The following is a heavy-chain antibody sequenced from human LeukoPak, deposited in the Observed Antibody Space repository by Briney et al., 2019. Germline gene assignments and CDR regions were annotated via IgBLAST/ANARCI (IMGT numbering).Heavy chain of an antibody. CDR2: IYTSGST. V-gene: IGHV4-61*02. Sequence: PSQTLSLTCTVSGDSISSGSYYWSWIRQPAGKGLEWIGRIYTSGSTNYNPSLKSRVTISVDTSKNQFSLKLSSVTAADTAVYYCARVVRRPRTYYYDSSGYYYLDYWGQGTLVTVSS. J-gene: IGHJ4*02. CDR1: GDSISSGSYY. CDR3: ARVVRRPRTYYYDSSGYYYLDY. D-gene: IGHD3-22*01.